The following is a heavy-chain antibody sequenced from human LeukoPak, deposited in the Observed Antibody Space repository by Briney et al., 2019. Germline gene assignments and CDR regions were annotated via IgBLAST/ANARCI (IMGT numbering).Heavy chain of an antibody. CDR2: ISSSSSYI. D-gene: IGHD6-19*01. V-gene: IGHV3-21*01. Sequence: GGSLRLSCAASGFTFSSYSMNWVRQAPGKGLEWVSSISSSSSYICYADSVKGRFTISRDNAKNSLYLQMNSLRAEDTAVYYCARAVAGTYFDYWGQGTLVTVSS. J-gene: IGHJ4*02. CDR3: ARAVAGTYFDY. CDR1: GFTFSSYS.